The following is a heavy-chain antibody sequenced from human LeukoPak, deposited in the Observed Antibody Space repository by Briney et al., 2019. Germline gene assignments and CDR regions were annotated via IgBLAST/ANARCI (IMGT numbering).Heavy chain of an antibody. Sequence: PSETLSLTCTVSGGSISSSSYYWGWIRQPPGKGLEWIGSIYYSGSTYYNPSLKSRVTISVYTSKNQFSLKLSSVTAADTAVYYCASGGRYCSSTSCYYFDYWGQGTLVTVSS. J-gene: IGHJ4*02. D-gene: IGHD2-2*01. V-gene: IGHV4-39*01. CDR3: ASGGRYCSSTSCYYFDY. CDR2: IYYSGST. CDR1: GGSISSSSYY.